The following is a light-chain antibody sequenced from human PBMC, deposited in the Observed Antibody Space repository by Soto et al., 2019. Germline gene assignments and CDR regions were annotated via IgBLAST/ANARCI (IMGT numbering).Light chain of an antibody. CDR1: QIIDSRY. J-gene: IGKJ1*01. CDR3: QQYGSSPPWT. V-gene: IGKV3-20*01. Sequence: DIVFTQSPGTLSFSRGERATLSCRASQIIDSRYLGWYQQKPAQAPRLLIYGASSRATGIPDRFSGSGSGTDFTLTISRLEPEDVGVYYCQQYGSSPPWTLGPGTKVDIK. CDR2: GAS.